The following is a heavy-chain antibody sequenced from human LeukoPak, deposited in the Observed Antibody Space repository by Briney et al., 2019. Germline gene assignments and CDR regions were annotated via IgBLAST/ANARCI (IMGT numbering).Heavy chain of an antibody. D-gene: IGHD4-17*01. CDR1: RFTFSNAW. V-gene: IGHV3-15*01. Sequence: GGSLRLSCAASRFTFSNAWMNWVRQAPGKGLEWVGRIKSRADGVTTDYASPVKGRFIISRDDSYKMVWLQMNSLKIEDTAVYYCAIDEPDYAPYDFDYWGQGTLVTVSS. J-gene: IGHJ4*02. CDR3: AIDEPDYAPYDFDY. CDR2: IKSRADGVTT.